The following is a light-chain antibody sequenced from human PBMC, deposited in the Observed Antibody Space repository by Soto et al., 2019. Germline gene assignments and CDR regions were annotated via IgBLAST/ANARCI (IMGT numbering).Light chain of an antibody. CDR2: KAS. V-gene: IGKV1-5*03. CDR3: QQYNNYWT. CDR1: QSISYW. J-gene: IGKJ1*01. Sequence: DIQMTQSPSTLSASVGDRVTITCRASQSISYWLAWYQQKPGKAPNLLIYKASSFESGVPSRFSGRGSGTKFTITISRLKPDDFATYYCQQYNNYWTFGKGTKVEIK.